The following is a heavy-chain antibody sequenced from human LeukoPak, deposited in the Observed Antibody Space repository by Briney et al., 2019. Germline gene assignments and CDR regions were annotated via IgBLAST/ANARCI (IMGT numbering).Heavy chain of an antibody. J-gene: IGHJ4*02. CDR3: ARVGERASRYFDY. CDR1: GGSISSYY. V-gene: IGHV4-59*01. D-gene: IGHD3-10*01. Sequence: SETLSLTCTVSGGSISSYYWSWIRQPPGKGLEWIGYIYYSGSTNYNPSLKSRVTISVDTSKNQFSLKLSSVTAADTAVYYCARVGERASRYFDYWGQGTLVTVSS. CDR2: IYYSGST.